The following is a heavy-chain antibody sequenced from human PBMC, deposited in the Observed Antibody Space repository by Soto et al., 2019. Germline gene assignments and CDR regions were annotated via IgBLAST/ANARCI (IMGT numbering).Heavy chain of an antibody. Sequence: PSVTLSLTCPVSGCSISSYYWSWIRQSAGKGLEWIGRIYNGGNTQYNPSLKSRVTMSADTSKNQFSLRLNSVTAADTAVYYCARDGSDSYGLDVWGQGTTVTVPS. V-gene: IGHV4-4*07. J-gene: IGHJ6*02. CDR1: GCSISSYY. CDR2: IYNGGNT. D-gene: IGHD3-10*01. CDR3: ARDGSDSYGLDV.